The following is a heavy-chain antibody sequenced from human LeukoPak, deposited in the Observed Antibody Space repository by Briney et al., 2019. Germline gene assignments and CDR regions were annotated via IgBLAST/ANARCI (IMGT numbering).Heavy chain of an antibody. CDR3: ASGRWNYVFDP. CDR2: IYTSGST. CDR1: GGSISSGSYY. Sequence: SETLSLTCTVSGGSISSGSYYWSWIRQPAGKGLEWIGRIYTSGSTNYNPSLKSRVTKSVDTSKNQFSLKLSSVTAADTAVYYCASGRWNYVFDPWGQGTLVTVSS. D-gene: IGHD1-7*01. V-gene: IGHV4-61*02. J-gene: IGHJ5*02.